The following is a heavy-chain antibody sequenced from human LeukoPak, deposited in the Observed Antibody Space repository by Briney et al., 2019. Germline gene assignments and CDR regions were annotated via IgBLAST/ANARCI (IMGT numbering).Heavy chain of an antibody. CDR2: ISGSGGST. CDR3: ARGEKSGFCSSSSCYVGGLDY. CDR1: GFAFSSYA. Sequence: GGSLRLSCAASGFAFSSYAMNWVRQAPGKGLQWVSAISGSGGSTYYADSVKGRFTISRDNSKNTLYLQMNSLRAEDTAVYYCARGEKSGFCSSSSCYVGGLDYWGQGTLVTVSS. J-gene: IGHJ4*02. D-gene: IGHD2-2*01. V-gene: IGHV3-23*01.